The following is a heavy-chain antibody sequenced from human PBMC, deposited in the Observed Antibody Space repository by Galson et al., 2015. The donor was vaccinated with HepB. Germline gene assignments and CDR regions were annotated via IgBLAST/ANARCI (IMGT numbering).Heavy chain of an antibody. V-gene: IGHV3-30-3*01. J-gene: IGHJ3*02. D-gene: IGHD2-8*01. Sequence: SLRLSCAASGFTFSSYAMHWVRQAPGKGLEWVAVISYDGSNKYYADSVKGRFTISRDNSKNTLYLQMNSLRAEDTAVYYCARVGVSVPSHYDAFDIWGQGTMVTVSS. CDR1: GFTFSSYA. CDR2: ISYDGSNK. CDR3: ARVGVSVPSHYDAFDI.